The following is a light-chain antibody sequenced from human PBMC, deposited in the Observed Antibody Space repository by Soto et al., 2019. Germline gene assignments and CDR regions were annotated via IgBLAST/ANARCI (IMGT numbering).Light chain of an antibody. CDR2: GTS. J-gene: IGKJ1*01. V-gene: IGKV3-20*01. CDR3: QQYGSSPGT. CDR1: ENVNSNV. Sequence: SVMTQSPASLAVSGCEIATLSWRASENVNSNVAWWYQQKPGQAPRLLIYGTSNRATGIPARFSGSGSGTDFTLTISSLEPEDFAVYYCQQYGSSPGTFGQGTKVDIK.